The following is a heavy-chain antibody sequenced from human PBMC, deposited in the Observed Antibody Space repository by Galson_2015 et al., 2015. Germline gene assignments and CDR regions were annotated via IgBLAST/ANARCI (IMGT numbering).Heavy chain of an antibody. D-gene: IGHD2-21*02. CDR3: ARVHTAGFYTMDS. Sequence: SLRLSCAVSGFIFSSYGMNWVRQAPGKGLEWVSYIRTGSSAIYYADSVKGRFTISRDDAKNSLYLQMSSLRDEDTGIYYCARVHTAGFYTMDSWGQGTLVTVSS. J-gene: IGHJ4*02. CDR1: GFIFSSYG. CDR2: IRTGSSAI. V-gene: IGHV3-48*02.